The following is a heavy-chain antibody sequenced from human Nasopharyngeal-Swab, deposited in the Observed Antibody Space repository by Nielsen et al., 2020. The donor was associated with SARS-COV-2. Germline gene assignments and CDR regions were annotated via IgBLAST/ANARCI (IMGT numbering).Heavy chain of an antibody. V-gene: IGHV3-11*04. CDR3: ARKGLYDSSGYPFDP. J-gene: IGHJ5*02. CDR2: ISSSGSTI. CDR1: GFTFSYYY. Sequence: GESLKLSCASSGFTFSYYYMSWLRQAPGKGLEWVSYISSSGSTIYYADSVKGRFTISRDNAKNSLYLQMNSLRAEDTAVYYCARKGLYDSSGYPFDPWGQGTLVTVAS. D-gene: IGHD3-22*01.